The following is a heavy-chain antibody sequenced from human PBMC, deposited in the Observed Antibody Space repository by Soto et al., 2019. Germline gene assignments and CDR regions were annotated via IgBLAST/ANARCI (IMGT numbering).Heavy chain of an antibody. CDR1: GFTFSSYW. CDR2: IKQDGSEK. D-gene: IGHD1-26*01. V-gene: IGHV3-7*03. CDR3: ARARYPGATPRGNDY. J-gene: IGHJ4*02. Sequence: GGSLRLSCAASGFTFSSYWMSWVRQAPGKGREWVANIKQDGSEKYYVDSVKGRFTISRDNAKNSLYLQMNSLRAEDTAVYYCARARYPGATPRGNDYWGQGTLVTVS.